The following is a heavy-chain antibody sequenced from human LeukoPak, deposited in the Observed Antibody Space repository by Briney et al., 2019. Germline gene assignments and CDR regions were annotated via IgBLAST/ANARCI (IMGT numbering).Heavy chain of an antibody. CDR1: GYTFTSYY. D-gene: IGHD5-12*01. V-gene: IGHV1-46*01. Sequence: ASVKVSCKASGYTFTSYYIHWVRQAPGQGLEWMGIINPSGGYTSSAQKFQGRVTTTRDTSTSTVYMELSSLRSEDTAVYYCARVKEDSRYSETSGWFGPWGQGTLVIVSS. J-gene: IGHJ5*02. CDR3: ARVKEDSRYSETSGWFGP. CDR2: INPSGGYT.